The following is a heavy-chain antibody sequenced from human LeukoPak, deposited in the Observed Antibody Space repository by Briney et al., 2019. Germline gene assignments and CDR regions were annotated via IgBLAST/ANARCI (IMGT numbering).Heavy chain of an antibody. CDR2: ISDSGGRT. V-gene: IGHV3-23*01. CDR1: GFTVSSNY. Sequence: GGSPRLSCVASGFTVSSNYMSWVRQAPGKGLEWVAGISDSGGRTNYADSVKGRFTISRDNPKNTLYLQMNSLRAEDTAVYFCAKRGVVIRVFLVGFHKEAYYFDSWGQGALVTVSS. J-gene: IGHJ4*02. CDR3: AKRGVVIRVFLVGFHKEAYYFDS. D-gene: IGHD3-10*01.